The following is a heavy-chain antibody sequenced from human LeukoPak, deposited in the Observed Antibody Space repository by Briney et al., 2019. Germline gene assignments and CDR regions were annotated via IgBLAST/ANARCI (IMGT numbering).Heavy chain of an antibody. CDR3: ARVNYYDSSGYYYLFDY. J-gene: IGHJ4*02. CDR1: GGSISSSSYY. D-gene: IGHD3-22*01. V-gene: IGHV4-39*07. Sequence: SETLSLTCTVSGGSISSSSYYWGWIRQPPGKGLEWIGSIYYSGSTYYNPSLKSRVTISVDTSKNQFSLKLSSVTAADTAVYYCARVNYYDSSGYYYLFDYWGQGTLVTVSS. CDR2: IYYSGST.